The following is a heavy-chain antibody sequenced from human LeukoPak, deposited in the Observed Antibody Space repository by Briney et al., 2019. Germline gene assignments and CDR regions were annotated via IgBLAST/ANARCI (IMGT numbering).Heavy chain of an antibody. Sequence: SETLSLTCTVSGDSISRYYWSWIRQPAGKGLEWSGRIYTSGSTHYNPSLKSRVNMSVDTSKNQFSLKLSSVTAADTAVYYCARGRYCGSSSCDDYYYYYMDVWGKGTTVTVSS. CDR1: GDSISRYY. CDR2: IYTSGST. D-gene: IGHD2-2*01. CDR3: ARGRYCGSSSCDDYYYYYMDV. V-gene: IGHV4-4*07. J-gene: IGHJ6*03.